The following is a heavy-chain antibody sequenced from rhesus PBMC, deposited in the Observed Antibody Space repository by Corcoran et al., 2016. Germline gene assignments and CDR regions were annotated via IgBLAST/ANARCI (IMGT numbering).Heavy chain of an antibody. Sequence: QVQLQQWGEGLVKPSETLSLTCAVYGGSISGYYYWSWIRQPPGKGLEGSGYIYVNSASTNYNPSLQTRVTISKDTSKNQFSLKLSSVTAADTAVYYCARRTGTTSPFEFWGQGALVTVSA. V-gene: IGHV4-73*01. CDR1: GGSISGYYY. J-gene: IGHJ1*01. CDR3: ARRTGTTSPFEF. D-gene: IGHD1-26*01. CDR2: IYVNSAST.